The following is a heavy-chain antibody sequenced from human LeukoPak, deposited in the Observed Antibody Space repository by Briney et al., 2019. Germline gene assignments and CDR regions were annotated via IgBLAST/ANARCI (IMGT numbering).Heavy chain of an antibody. CDR2: TSPSGDLT. V-gene: IGHV3-23*01. Sequence: PGGSLRLSCRASGFTFSNYAMRWVRQAPGKGLEWVSATSPSGDLTYYTDSVKGRFTVSRDNSKYTIYLEMNSLRAEDTAVYYCARAGSYYYDSSGYYIDYWGQGTLVTVSS. D-gene: IGHD3-22*01. J-gene: IGHJ4*02. CDR3: ARAGSYYYDSSGYYIDY. CDR1: GFTFSNYA.